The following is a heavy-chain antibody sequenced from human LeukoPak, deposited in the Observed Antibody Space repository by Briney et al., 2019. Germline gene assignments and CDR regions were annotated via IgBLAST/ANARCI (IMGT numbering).Heavy chain of an antibody. V-gene: IGHV4-61*01. J-gene: IGHJ1*01. CDR1: GGSVSSGPYY. CDR2: IYHSGNT. Sequence: SETLSLTCTVSGGSVSSGPYYWSWIRQPPGKGLEWIGYIYHSGNTNYNPSLKSRVSISVDRPKNQFSLKLTSVTAADTAVYYCARDGGSYSDIAEYFQHWGQGTRVSVSS. D-gene: IGHD4-17*01. CDR3: ARDGGSYSDIAEYFQH.